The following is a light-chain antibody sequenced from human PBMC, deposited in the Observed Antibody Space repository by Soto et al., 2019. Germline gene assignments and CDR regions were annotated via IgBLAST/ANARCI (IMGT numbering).Light chain of an antibody. CDR1: SSAIGAYNY. Sequence: QSALTQPTSVSGSPGQSITISCTGTSSAIGAYNYVSWYQQHPGKAPKLMIRDVSNRPSGVSNRFSGSKSGNTASLTISGLQDEDEADYYCSSYTRSSSGVFGGGTKLTVL. J-gene: IGLJ2*01. CDR2: DVS. CDR3: SSYTRSSSGV. V-gene: IGLV2-14*03.